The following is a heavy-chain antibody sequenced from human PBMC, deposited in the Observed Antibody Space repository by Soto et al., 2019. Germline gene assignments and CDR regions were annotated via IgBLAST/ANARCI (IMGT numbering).Heavy chain of an antibody. CDR2: FDPSDSYI. CDR3: ARRGSSSSFFYDS. D-gene: IGHD6-6*01. J-gene: IGHJ4*02. Sequence: EVQLVQSGAEVKKPGESLRISCQGSGSSFTSSWISWVRQMPGEGLEWMGRFDPSDSYINYSPSFQGRVTISADKSISTAYLQWSSLKASDTAMYYCARRGSSSSFFYDSWGQGTLVTVSS. V-gene: IGHV5-10-1*03. CDR1: GSSFTSSW.